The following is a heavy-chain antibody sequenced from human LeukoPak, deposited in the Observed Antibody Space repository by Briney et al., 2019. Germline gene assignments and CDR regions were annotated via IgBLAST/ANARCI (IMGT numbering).Heavy chain of an antibody. J-gene: IGHJ4*02. CDR2: ISGSGGSP. CDR3: AKDGYGDWVAFDY. Sequence: PGGSLRPSCAASGFTFTGYAMGWVRQAPGKGLEWVSAISGSGGSPYYAGPVKGRFTISRDNSKTTLYLQMNSLRAEDTAVYYCAKDGYGDWVAFDYWGQGTLVTVSS. CDR1: GFTFTGYA. V-gene: IGHV3-23*01. D-gene: IGHD4-17*01.